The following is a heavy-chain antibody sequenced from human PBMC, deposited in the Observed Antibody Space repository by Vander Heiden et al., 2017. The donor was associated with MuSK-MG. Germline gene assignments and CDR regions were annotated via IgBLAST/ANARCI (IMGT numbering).Heavy chain of an antibody. CDR3: TTDYFGSGSP. CDR2: LKSKADGGTT. J-gene: IGHJ6*04. V-gene: IGHV3-15*01. Sequence: EVQLVESGGGLVKPGGSLRPSCVASGFTFTNAYISWVRQAPGKGLEWVGRLKSKADGGTTDYAAPVKGRFTISRDDSRSTLYLQMTNLKTDDTAVYYCTTDYFGSGSPGGTGTTVTVSS. CDR1: GFTFTNAY. D-gene: IGHD3-10*01.